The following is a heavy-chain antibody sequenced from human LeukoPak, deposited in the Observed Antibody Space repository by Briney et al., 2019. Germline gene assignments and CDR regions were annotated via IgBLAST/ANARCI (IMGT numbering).Heavy chain of an antibody. D-gene: IGHD4-17*01. CDR1: GGSTSSYY. CDR3: ARESRDYGDYVPFDY. V-gene: IGHV4-59*01. Sequence: SETLSLTCTDSGGSTSSYYWSWIRQPPGKGLEWIGYIYYSGSTNYNPSLKSRVTISVDTSKNQFSLKLSSVTAADTAVYYCARESRDYGDYVPFDYWGQGTLVTVPS. J-gene: IGHJ4*02. CDR2: IYYSGST.